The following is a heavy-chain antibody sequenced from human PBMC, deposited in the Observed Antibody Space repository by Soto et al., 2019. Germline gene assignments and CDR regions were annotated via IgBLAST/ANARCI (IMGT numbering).Heavy chain of an antibody. CDR1: GFTFSSYS. J-gene: IGHJ6*03. Sequence: GGSLRLSCAASGFTFSSYSMNWVRQAPGKGLEWVSSISSSSSYIYYADSVKGRFTISRDNAKNSLYLQMNSLRAEDTAVYYCARDMADCSSTSCYVSHYYYYYMDVWGKGTTVTVSS. CDR2: ISSSSSYI. CDR3: ARDMADCSSTSCYVSHYYYYYMDV. V-gene: IGHV3-21*01. D-gene: IGHD2-2*01.